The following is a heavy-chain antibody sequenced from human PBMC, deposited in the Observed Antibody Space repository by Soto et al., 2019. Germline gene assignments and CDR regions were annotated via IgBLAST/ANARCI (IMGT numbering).Heavy chain of an antibody. CDR2: ISTTSAYI. CDR3: VWPGGFDP. D-gene: IGHD3-16*01. J-gene: IGHJ5*02. Sequence: PGGSLRLSCAASEFTFSSYSMNWVRQAPGKGLEWVSSISTTSAYIYYADSVKGRFTISRDNAKNSLYLHMNSLRVEDTAVYYCVWPGGFDPWGQGTLVTVSS. V-gene: IGHV3-21*01. CDR1: EFTFSSYS.